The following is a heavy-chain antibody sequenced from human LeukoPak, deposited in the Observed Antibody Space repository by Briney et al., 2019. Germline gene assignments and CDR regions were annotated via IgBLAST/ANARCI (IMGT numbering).Heavy chain of an antibody. J-gene: IGHJ4*02. CDR1: GFTFSSYG. Sequence: GGSLRLSCAASGFTFSSYGMHWVRQAPGKGLEWVAFIRYDGSNKYYADSVKGRFTISRDNSKNTLYLQMNSLRAEDTAVYYWARRGGRSSWGLDYWGQGTLVPVSS. CDR2: IRYDGSNK. V-gene: IGHV3-30*02. D-gene: IGHD6-13*01. CDR3: ARRGGRSSWGLDY.